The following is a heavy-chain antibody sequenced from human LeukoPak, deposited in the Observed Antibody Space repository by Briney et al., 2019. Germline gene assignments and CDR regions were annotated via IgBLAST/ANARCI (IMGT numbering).Heavy chain of an antibody. CDR1: GFTFSSYA. V-gene: IGHV3-30*04. Sequence: GGSLRLSCAASGFTFSSYAMHWVRQAPGKGLEWVAVISYDGSNKYYADSVKGRFTISRDNSKNTLYLQMNSLRAEDTAVYYCARAMRYQDSSGWSHYGMDVWGQGTTVTVSS. D-gene: IGHD6-19*01. J-gene: IGHJ6*02. CDR3: ARAMRYQDSSGWSHYGMDV. CDR2: ISYDGSNK.